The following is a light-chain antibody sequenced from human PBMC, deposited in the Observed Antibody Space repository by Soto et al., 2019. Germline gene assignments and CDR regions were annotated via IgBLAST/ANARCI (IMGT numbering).Light chain of an antibody. V-gene: IGKV2-30*01. Sequence: DVVMTQSPLSLPVTLGQPASISCRSSQSLVYSDGNTYLNWFHQRTGQSPRRLIYRVSNRDSGVPDRFSGSGSGTDLTLKISRVEAEDVGVYYCIQGTHWPPFTFGPGTKVDI. CDR3: IQGTHWPPFT. CDR1: QSLVYSDGNTY. J-gene: IGKJ3*01. CDR2: RVS.